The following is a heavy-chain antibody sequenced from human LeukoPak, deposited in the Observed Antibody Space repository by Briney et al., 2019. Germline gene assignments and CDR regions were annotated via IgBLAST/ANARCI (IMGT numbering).Heavy chain of an antibody. J-gene: IGHJ5*02. Sequence: ASVKVSCKASGYTFTSYDINWVRQATGQGLEWMGRMNPNSGNTGYAQKFQGRVTMTRNTSISTAYMELSSLRSEDTAVYYCTRHSDFWSGEFDPWGQGTLVTVSS. CDR3: TRHSDFWSGEFDP. CDR2: MNPNSGNT. CDR1: GYTFTSYD. V-gene: IGHV1-8*01. D-gene: IGHD3-3*01.